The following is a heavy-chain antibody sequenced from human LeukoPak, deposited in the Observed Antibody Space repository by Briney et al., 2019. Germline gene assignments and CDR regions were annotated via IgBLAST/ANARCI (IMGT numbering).Heavy chain of an antibody. CDR3: ARQAAARSGYYYYYYMDV. Sequence: PSETLSLTCAVYGGSFSGYYWSWIRQPPGKGLEWIGEINHSGSTNYNPSLKSRVTISVDTSKNQFSLKLSSVTAADTAVYYCARQAAARSGYYYYYYMDVWGKGTTVTISS. CDR2: INHSGST. CDR1: GGSFSGYY. J-gene: IGHJ6*03. D-gene: IGHD6-13*01. V-gene: IGHV4-34*01.